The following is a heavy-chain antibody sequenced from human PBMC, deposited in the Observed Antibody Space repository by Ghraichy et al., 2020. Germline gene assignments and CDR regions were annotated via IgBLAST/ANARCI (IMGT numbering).Heavy chain of an antibody. CDR2: IYYSGST. CDR1: GGSVSSGSYY. CDR3: ARDYYDSSGYYYYYGMDV. V-gene: IGHV4-61*01. J-gene: IGHJ6*02. Sequence: SETLSLTCTVSGGSVSSGSYYWSWIRQPPGKGLEWIGFIYYSGSTNYNPSLKSRVTISVDTSKNQFSLKLSSVTAADTAVYYCARDYYDSSGYYYYYGMDVWGQGTTVTVSS. D-gene: IGHD3-22*01.